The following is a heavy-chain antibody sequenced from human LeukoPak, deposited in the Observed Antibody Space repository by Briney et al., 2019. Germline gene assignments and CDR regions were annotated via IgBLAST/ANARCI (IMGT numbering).Heavy chain of an antibody. V-gene: IGHV4-38-2*01. J-gene: IGHJ4*02. CDR2: IYHSGSS. D-gene: IGHD1-26*01. Sequence: PSETLSLTFAVARDSISSDYHWGWIRQPPGKGLDWIGSIYHSGSSYNNPSLNSRVIILVDPSKNQFSLKPSSVTAADTAVYYWARGFRGGGGTQINYWGQGTLVTVSS. CDR3: ARGFRGGGGTQINY. CDR1: RDSISSDYH.